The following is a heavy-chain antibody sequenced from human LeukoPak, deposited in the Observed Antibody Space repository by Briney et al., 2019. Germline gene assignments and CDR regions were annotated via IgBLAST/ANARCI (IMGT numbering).Heavy chain of an antibody. CDR1: GGSFSGYY. CDR2: INHSGST. V-gene: IGHV4-34*01. D-gene: IGHD2-2*01. CDR3: ARGLGYCSSTSCRREYFQH. J-gene: IGHJ1*01. Sequence: PSETLSLTCAVCGGSFSGYYWSWIRQPPGKGLEWIGEINHSGSTNYNPSLKSRVTISVDTSKNQFSLKLSSVTAADTAVYYCARGLGYCSSTSCRREYFQHWGQGTLVTVSS.